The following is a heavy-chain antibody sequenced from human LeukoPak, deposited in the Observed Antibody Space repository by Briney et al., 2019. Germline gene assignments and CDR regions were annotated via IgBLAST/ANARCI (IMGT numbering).Heavy chain of an antibody. CDR3: ARGTDYYDSSGYHDY. J-gene: IGHJ4*02. V-gene: IGHV1-69*06. D-gene: IGHD3-22*01. Sequence: SVKVSCKASGGTFSSYAISWVRQAPGQGLEWMGGIIPIFGTANYAQKFQGRATITADKSTSTAYMELSSLRSEDTAVYYCARGTDYYDSSGYHDYWGQGTLVTVSS. CDR2: IIPIFGTA. CDR1: GGTFSSYA.